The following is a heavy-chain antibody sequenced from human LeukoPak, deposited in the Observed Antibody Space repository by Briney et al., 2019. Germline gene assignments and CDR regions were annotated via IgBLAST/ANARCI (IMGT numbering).Heavy chain of an antibody. V-gene: IGHV1-2*02. J-gene: IGHJ6*03. Sequence: ASVKVSCKASGYTFTGYYMHWVRQAPGQGLEWMGWINPNSGGTNYAQKFQGRATMTRDTSISTAYMELNRLRSDDMAVYYCARASGDSCTSSTCFKSLYYYYTDVRGKGTTVTVSS. D-gene: IGHD2-2*01. CDR3: ARASGDSCTSSTCFKSLYYYYTDV. CDR2: INPNSGGT. CDR1: GYTFTGYY.